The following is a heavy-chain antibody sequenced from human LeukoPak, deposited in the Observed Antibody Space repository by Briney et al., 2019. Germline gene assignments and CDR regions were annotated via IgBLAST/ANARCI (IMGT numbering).Heavy chain of an antibody. J-gene: IGHJ3*02. CDR3: ARGSGDSSGYFGLGAFDI. D-gene: IGHD3-22*01. Sequence: SETLSLTCTVSGYSISSGYYWGWIRQPPGKGLEWIGSIYHSGSTYHNPSLKSRVAISVDMSKNHFSLKLSSVTAADTAVYYCARGSGDSSGYFGLGAFDIWGRGTMVTVSS. CDR2: IYHSGST. CDR1: GYSISSGYY. V-gene: IGHV4-38-2*02.